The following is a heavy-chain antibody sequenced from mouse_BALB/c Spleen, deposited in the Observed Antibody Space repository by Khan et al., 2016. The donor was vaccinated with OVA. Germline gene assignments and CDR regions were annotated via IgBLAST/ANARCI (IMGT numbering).Heavy chain of an antibody. CDR2: ISYSGRT. CDR1: GYSITSDYA. J-gene: IGHJ2*01. Sequence: VQLQQSGPGLVKPSQSLSLTCTVTGYSITSDYAWNWIRQFPGNKLEWMGYISYSGRTSYNPSLKSRISINRDTSKNQFFLQLNSVTTEDTATYYWARSVIITTVVATDFDYWGQGTTLAVSA. D-gene: IGHD1-1*01. CDR3: ARSVIITTVVATDFDY. V-gene: IGHV3-2*02.